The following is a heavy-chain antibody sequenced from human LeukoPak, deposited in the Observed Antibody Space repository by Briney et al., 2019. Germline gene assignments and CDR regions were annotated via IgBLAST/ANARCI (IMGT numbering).Heavy chain of an antibody. CDR1: GFTFSGSA. CDR3: TTGNYYDNTFSGY. V-gene: IGHV3-73*01. D-gene: IGHD3-22*01. J-gene: IGHJ4*02. CDR2: IRSKANGYAT. Sequence: PGGSLRLSCAASGFTFSGSAMHWVCQASGKGLEWVGRIRSKANGYATAYAASVEGWFTISRDDSKNTAYLQMNSLKTEDTAVYYCTTGNYYDNTFSGYWGQGTLVTVSS.